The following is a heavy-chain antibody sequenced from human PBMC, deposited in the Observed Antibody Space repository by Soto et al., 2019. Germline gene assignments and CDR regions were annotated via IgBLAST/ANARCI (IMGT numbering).Heavy chain of an antibody. CDR3: RVTTAPKRNDYYYYYYMDV. Sequence: EVQLVESGGGLVQPGRSLRLSCAASGFTFDDYAMHWVRQAPGKGLEWVSGISWNSGSIGYADSVKGRFTISRDNAKNSLYLQMNSLRAEDTALYYCRVTTAPKRNDYYYYYYMDVWGKGTTVTVSS. V-gene: IGHV3-9*01. CDR2: ISWNSGSI. CDR1: GFTFDDYA. J-gene: IGHJ6*03. D-gene: IGHD4-4*01.